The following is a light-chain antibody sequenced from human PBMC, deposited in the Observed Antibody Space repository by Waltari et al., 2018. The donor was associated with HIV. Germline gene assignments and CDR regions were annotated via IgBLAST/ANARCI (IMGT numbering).Light chain of an antibody. Sequence: SYVLTQPPSVSVAPGETATITCAVNNIGRKNVQWYQQRPGQAPILVIYYNNEQPSGIPGRFSGSNSGNTATLTIRRVEVADEADYYCQVWDSDSDHVFGPGTEVTVL. CDR3: QVWDSDSDHV. CDR1: NIGRKN. V-gene: IGLV3-21*01. CDR2: YNN. J-gene: IGLJ1*01.